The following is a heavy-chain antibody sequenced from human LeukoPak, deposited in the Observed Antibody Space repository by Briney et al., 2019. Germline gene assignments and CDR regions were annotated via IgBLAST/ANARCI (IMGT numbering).Heavy chain of an antibody. CDR3: ARGTVTHDY. J-gene: IGHJ4*02. CDR1: GYTLTSYD. D-gene: IGHD4-11*01. Sequence: ASVKVSCKASGYTLTSYDINWVRQATGQGLEWMGWMNPDSGNTGHAQKFQGRVTITRNTSTSTAYMELSSLRSEDTAVYYCARGTVTHDYWGQGTLVTVSS. CDR2: MNPDSGNT. V-gene: IGHV1-8*03.